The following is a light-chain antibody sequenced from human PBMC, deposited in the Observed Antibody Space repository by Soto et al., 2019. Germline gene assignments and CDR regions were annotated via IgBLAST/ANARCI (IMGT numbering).Light chain of an antibody. CDR3: TSYTSSRTWV. J-gene: IGLJ3*02. V-gene: IGLV2-14*01. Sequence: QSALTQPASVSGSTGQSITISCTGTSSDVGGYNYVSWYQQHPGKAPKLMIYEVSNRPSGVSNRFSGSKSGNTTSLTISGLQAEDEADYYCTSYTSSRTWVFGGGTKLTVL. CDR2: EVS. CDR1: SSDVGGYNY.